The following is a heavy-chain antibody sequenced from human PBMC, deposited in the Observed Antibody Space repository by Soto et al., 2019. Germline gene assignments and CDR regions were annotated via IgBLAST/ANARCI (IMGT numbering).Heavy chain of an antibody. Sequence: QVQLVQSGAEVKKPGASVKISCKASGYAFTYYPIHWVRQAPGQRLAWVGWINIGNGNTEYSQKFQGRVTITTDTSASTAYMELRSLTSEDTAVYYCAREPLCGGKCYDNYFDPWGQGTLVTVSS. V-gene: IGHV1-3*04. CDR3: AREPLCGGKCYDNYFDP. CDR1: GYAFTYYP. CDR2: INIGNGNT. D-gene: IGHD2-15*01. J-gene: IGHJ5*02.